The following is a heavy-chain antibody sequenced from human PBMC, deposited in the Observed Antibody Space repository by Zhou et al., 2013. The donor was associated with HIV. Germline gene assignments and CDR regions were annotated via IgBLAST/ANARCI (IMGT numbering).Heavy chain of an antibody. CDR1: GGTFSSYA. J-gene: IGHJ5*02. CDR2: IIPIFGTA. V-gene: IGHV1-69*05. CDR3: AREDIGQGEYYDRGGNWFDP. Sequence: QVQLVQSGAEVKKPGSSVKVSCKASGGTFSSYAISWVRQAPGQGLEWMGGIIPIFGTANYAQKFQGRVTITTDESTSTAYMELSSLRSEDTAVYYCAREDIGQGEYYDRGGNWFDPWGQGTLVTVSS. D-gene: IGHD3-10*02.